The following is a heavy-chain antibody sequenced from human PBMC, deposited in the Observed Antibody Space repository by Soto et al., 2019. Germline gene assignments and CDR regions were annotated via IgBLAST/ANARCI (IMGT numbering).Heavy chain of an antibody. CDR1: GGSFSGYY. D-gene: IGHD2-2*01. CDR3: AGEGNIVVVPAAIYAFDI. Sequence: PSETLSLTCAVYGGSFSGYYWSWIRQPPGKGLEWIGEINHSGSTNYNPSLKSRVTISVDTSKNQFSLKLSSVTAADTAVYYCAGEGNIVVVPAAIYAFDIWGQGTMFTVS. J-gene: IGHJ3*02. CDR2: INHSGST. V-gene: IGHV4-34*01.